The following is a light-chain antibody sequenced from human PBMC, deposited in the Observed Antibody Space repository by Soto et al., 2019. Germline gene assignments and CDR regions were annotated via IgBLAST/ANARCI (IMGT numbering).Light chain of an antibody. CDR1: SSNIGSNT. J-gene: IGLJ1*01. CDR3: AAWDGSLDGYV. CDR2: TDN. Sequence: QPVLTQPPSASGTPGQRVTISCSGSSSNIGSNTVNWYQQLPGAAPKVLIYTDNQRPSGVPDRFSGSKSGTSASLAISGLQSEDEADYYCAAWDGSLDGYVFGTGTKVTVL. V-gene: IGLV1-44*01.